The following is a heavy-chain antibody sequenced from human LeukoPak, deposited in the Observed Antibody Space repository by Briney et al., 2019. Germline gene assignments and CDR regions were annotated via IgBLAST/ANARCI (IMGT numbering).Heavy chain of an antibody. J-gene: IGHJ4*02. Sequence: SETLSLTCTVSHGSINSYYWSWIRQPPGKGLEWIGYIYYSGSTNYNPSLKSRVTISLDTSKNQLSLKLSSVTAADTAVYYCARDKGYDYDSSGHFDYWGQGTLVTVPS. CDR3: ARDKGYDYDSSGHFDY. V-gene: IGHV4-59*01. CDR1: HGSINSYY. D-gene: IGHD3-22*01. CDR2: IYYSGST.